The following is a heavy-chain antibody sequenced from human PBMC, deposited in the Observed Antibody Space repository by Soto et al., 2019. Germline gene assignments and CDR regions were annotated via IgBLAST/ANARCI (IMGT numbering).Heavy chain of an antibody. CDR2: ISPNKGAT. CDR3: ARGGEFCSTGSCNSSLGDAFDV. CDR1: GYTFSDYY. V-gene: IGHV1-2*02. Sequence: QVQLVQSGAEVKKPGASMKVSCKASGYTFSDYYMHWVRQAPGQGLECMGWISPNKGATNYAQKFQHRLTMTRDASISTAYTELSRSRSAATAVYFCARGGEFCSTGSCNSSLGDAFDVWGQGTTGTVSS. D-gene: IGHD2-15*01. J-gene: IGHJ3*01.